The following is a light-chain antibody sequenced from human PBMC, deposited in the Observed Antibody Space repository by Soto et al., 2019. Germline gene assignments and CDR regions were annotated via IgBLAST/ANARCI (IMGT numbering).Light chain of an antibody. V-gene: IGKV3-20*01. J-gene: IGKJ1*01. Sequence: EIVLTMSLGTLSLTPGERATLSCRASQSLSGRYLAWYQQKLGQAPRLLIYDVSIRATGIPARFSGSGSGTEFSLTISSLQSEDFGVYFCQPSVQWWTFAQGAKVDIK. CDR3: QPSVQWWT. CDR2: DVS. CDR1: QSLSGRY.